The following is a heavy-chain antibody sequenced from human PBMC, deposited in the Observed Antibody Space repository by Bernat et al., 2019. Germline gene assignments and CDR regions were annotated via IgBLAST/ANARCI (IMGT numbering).Heavy chain of an antibody. CDR2: IKEDGSEN. Sequence: EVQLVESGGGLVQPGGSLRLSCAASGFSFSSCWMNWVRQAPGKGLEWVANIKEDGSENNYVDSVKGRFTISRDNAKNSLYLQMNSLRAEDTAVYYCARDRGWLQSDYWGQGTLVTVSS. V-gene: IGHV3-7*03. CDR3: ARDRGWLQSDY. J-gene: IGHJ4*02. D-gene: IGHD5-24*01. CDR1: GFSFSSCW.